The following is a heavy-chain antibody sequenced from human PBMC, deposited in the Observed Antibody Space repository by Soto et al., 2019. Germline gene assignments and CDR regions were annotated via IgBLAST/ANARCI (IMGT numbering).Heavy chain of an antibody. J-gene: IGHJ6*02. Sequence: SETLSLTCTVSGGSISSYYWSWIRQPPGKGLEWIGNIYYSGSTNYNPSLKSRVTISVATSKNQFSLKLSSVTAADTAVYYCARLKYYYGSGSPGHYYYGMDVWGQGTTVTVSS. D-gene: IGHD3-10*01. CDR1: GGSISSYY. CDR3: ARLKYYYGSGSPGHYYYGMDV. CDR2: IYYSGST. V-gene: IGHV4-59*08.